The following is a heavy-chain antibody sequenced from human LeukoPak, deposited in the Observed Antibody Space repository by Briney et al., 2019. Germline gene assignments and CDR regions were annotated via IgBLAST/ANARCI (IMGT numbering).Heavy chain of an antibody. D-gene: IGHD3-3*01. CDR2: ISYDGSNK. V-gene: IGHV3-30*19. CDR1: GFTFSSYD. Sequence: GGSLRLSCAASGFTFSSYDIHWVRQTPGKGLEWVAVISYDGSNKYYADSVKGRFTISRDNSKNTLFLHMNSLRAKDTAVYYCAREAPDFWSGYYGHWGQGALVTVSS. CDR3: AREAPDFWSGYYGH. J-gene: IGHJ4*02.